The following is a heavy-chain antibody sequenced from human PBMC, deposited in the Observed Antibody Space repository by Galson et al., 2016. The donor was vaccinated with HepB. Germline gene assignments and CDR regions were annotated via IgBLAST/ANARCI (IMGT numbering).Heavy chain of an antibody. CDR3: AREYRGDFRIDY. CDR2: IWYDGGNK. J-gene: IGHJ4*02. Sequence: SLRLSCAASGFTFRRYGMHWVRQAPGKGLEWVAGIWYDGGNKFYADSVKGRFTISRANSKNTLYLQMNSLRADDTAVYYCAREYRGDFRIDYWGQGTLVTVSS. D-gene: IGHD5-18*01. CDR1: GFTFRRYG. V-gene: IGHV3-33*01.